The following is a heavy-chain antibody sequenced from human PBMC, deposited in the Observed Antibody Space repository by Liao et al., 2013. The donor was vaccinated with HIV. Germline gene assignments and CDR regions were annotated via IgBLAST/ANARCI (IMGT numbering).Heavy chain of an antibody. CDR1: GGSISSGDYY. CDR2: INHSGST. D-gene: IGHD6-13*01. V-gene: IGHV4-30-4*08. J-gene: IGHJ4*02. CDR3: ARGHQQQLVYRQYYFDY. Sequence: QVQLQESGPGLVKPSQTLSLTCTVSGGSISSGDYYWSWIRQPPGKGLEWIGEINHSGSTNYNPSLKSRVTISVDTSKNQFSLKLSSVTAADTAVYYCARGHQQQLVYRQYYFDYWAREPWSPSPQ.